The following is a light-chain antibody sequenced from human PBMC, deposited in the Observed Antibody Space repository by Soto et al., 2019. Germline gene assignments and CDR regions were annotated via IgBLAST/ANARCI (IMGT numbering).Light chain of an antibody. Sequence: DIQMTQSPSSLSASVGDRVTITCRASQSITTYLNWYQQKPGTAPRLLIYGASSLKSGAPSTFSGSGSGTDFALTITSLQPEDFATYYCQQSYSSPRTFCGGTKVEIK. J-gene: IGKJ4*01. CDR2: GAS. CDR1: QSITTY. CDR3: QQSYSSPRT. V-gene: IGKV1-39*01.